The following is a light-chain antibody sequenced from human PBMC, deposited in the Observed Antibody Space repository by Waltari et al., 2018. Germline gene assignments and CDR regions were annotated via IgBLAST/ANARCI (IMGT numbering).Light chain of an antibody. CDR2: GAS. CDR3: QQSYRTPYT. V-gene: IGKV1-39*01. Sequence: DIQMTQSPASLSASVGDRLTITCRASQTIYRHLNWYQQKPGHAPDLLIFGASNLPGGVPSRFSGSGSGTDFTLTINSLQPEDIATYYCQQSYRTPYTFGLGTKLQI. J-gene: IGKJ2*01. CDR1: QTIYRH.